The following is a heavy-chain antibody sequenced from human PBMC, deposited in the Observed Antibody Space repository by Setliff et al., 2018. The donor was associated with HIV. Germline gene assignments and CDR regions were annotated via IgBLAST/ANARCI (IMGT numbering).Heavy chain of an antibody. CDR2: MHTSGST. CDR1: GGSISFGCYY. Sequence: SETLSLTCTVSGGSISFGCYYWSWIRQPAGKGLEWIGRMHTSGSTSYSPSLKSRVTISIDTSKNQFSLELTSLIAADTAVYYCAREECTSWPRVHYWGQGALITVSS. V-gene: IGHV4-61*02. CDR3: AREECTSWPRVHY. J-gene: IGHJ4*02. D-gene: IGHD6-13*01.